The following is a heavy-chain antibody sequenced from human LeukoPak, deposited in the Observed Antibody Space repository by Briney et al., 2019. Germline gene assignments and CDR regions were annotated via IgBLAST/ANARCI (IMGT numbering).Heavy chain of an antibody. D-gene: IGHD4-17*01. Sequence: ASVKVSCKASGYTITGYYMHWVRQAPGQGLEWMGWINPNSGGTNYAQKFQGRVTMTRDTSISTAYMELSRLRSDDTAVYYCARDGTHDYGDYKFDYWGQGTLVTVSS. CDR1: GYTITGYY. CDR3: ARDGTHDYGDYKFDY. V-gene: IGHV1-2*02. J-gene: IGHJ4*02. CDR2: INPNSGGT.